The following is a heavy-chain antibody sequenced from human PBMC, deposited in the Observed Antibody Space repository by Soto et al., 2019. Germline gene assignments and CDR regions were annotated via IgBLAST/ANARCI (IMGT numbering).Heavy chain of an antibody. V-gene: IGHV3-74*01. CDR2: INSDGSTT. D-gene: IGHD3-22*01. J-gene: IGHJ4*01. CDR1: GFTFRNYW. Sequence: GESLKISCAASGFTFRNYWMHWVRQIPGKGPVWVSRINSDGSTTSYADAVKGRFTISRDNAKNTLYLQLNSLRAEDTAVYYCARDFYYDSSGHYGYYFDYWG. CDR3: ARDFYYDSSGHYGYYFDY.